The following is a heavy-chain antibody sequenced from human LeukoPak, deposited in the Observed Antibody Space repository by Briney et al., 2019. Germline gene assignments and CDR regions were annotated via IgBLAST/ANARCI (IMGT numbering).Heavy chain of an antibody. Sequence: ASVKVSCKVSGYTLTELSMHWARQAPGKGLEWMGGFDPEDGETIYAQKFQGRVTMTEDTSTDTAYMELSSLRSEDTAVYYCATALRGVTTVTTYFDYWGQGTLVTVSS. CDR1: GYTLTELS. CDR3: ATALRGVTTVTTYFDY. V-gene: IGHV1-24*01. J-gene: IGHJ4*02. CDR2: FDPEDGET. D-gene: IGHD4-11*01.